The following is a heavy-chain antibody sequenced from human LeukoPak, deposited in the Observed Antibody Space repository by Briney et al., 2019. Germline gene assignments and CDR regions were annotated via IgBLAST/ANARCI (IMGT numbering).Heavy chain of an antibody. D-gene: IGHD5-18*01. CDR2: INHSGST. CDR1: GGSFSGYY. CDR3: APRGDIEHSYGYGKWFDP. Sequence: SETLSLTCAVYGGSFSGYYWSWIRQPPGKGLEWIGEINHSGSTNYNASLKSRVTVSVDSSKNQFSLRLSSVTAADTTVYYCAPRGDIEHSYGYGKWFDPWGQGTRVTVSS. J-gene: IGHJ5*02. V-gene: IGHV4-34*01.